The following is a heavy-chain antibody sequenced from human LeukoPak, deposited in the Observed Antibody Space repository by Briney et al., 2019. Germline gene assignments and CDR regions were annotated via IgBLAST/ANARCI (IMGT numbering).Heavy chain of an antibody. J-gene: IGHJ5*02. CDR1: GFTFSSYG. CDR3: AKDSTGTTGWFDP. D-gene: IGHD1-1*01. CDR2: IWYGGSNK. V-gene: IGHV3-30*02. Sequence: PGGSLRLSCAASGFTFSSYGMHWVRQAPGKGLEWVAVIWYGGSNKYYADSVKGRFTISRDNSKNTLYLQMNSLRAEGTAVYYCAKDSTGTTGWFDPWGQGTLVTVSS.